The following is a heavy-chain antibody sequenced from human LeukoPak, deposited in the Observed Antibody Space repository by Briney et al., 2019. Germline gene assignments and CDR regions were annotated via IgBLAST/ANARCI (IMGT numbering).Heavy chain of an antibody. CDR3: ARGGVYFDY. CDR1: GGSISSYY. J-gene: IGHJ4*02. V-gene: IGHV4-59*01. D-gene: IGHD3-10*01. CDR2: IYYSGST. Sequence: SETLSLTCTVSGGSISSYYWSWIRQPPGKGLEWIGSIYYSGSTNDNPSLKSRVTISLDTSKNQFSLKLSSVTAADSAVYYCARGGVYFDYWGQGTLVTVSS.